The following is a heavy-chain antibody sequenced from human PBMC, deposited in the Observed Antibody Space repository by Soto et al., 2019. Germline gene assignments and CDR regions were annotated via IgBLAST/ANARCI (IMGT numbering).Heavy chain of an antibody. D-gene: IGHD6-6*01. Sequence: TLSLTCNFSGKSISSAGYYWSWIRHHPEKGLEWIGYIYDSESAYYNPSLKSRVIISMDTSKNHFAMRLSSVTAADTAVYYCARASSSSSAADYWGQGTLVTVSS. CDR3: ARASSSSSAADY. CDR1: GKSISSAGYY. J-gene: IGHJ4*02. V-gene: IGHV4-31*03. CDR2: IYDSESA.